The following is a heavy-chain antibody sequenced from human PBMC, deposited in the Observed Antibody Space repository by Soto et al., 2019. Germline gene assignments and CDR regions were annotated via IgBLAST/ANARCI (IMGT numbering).Heavy chain of an antibody. V-gene: IGHV1-69*01. CDR3: ARRTGDYYDSSGPFDY. D-gene: IGHD3-22*01. CDR1: GGTFSSYA. J-gene: IGHJ4*02. CDR2: IIPIFGTA. Sequence: QVQLVQSGAEVKKPGSSVKVSCKASGGTFSSYAISWVRQAPGQGLEWMGGIIPIFGTANYAQKFQGRVTITADESTSTAYMELSSLRAEDTAVYYCARRTGDYYDSSGPFDYWGQGTLVTVSS.